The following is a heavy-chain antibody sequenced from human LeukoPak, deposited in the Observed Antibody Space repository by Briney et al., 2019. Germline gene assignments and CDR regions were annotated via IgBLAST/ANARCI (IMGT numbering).Heavy chain of an antibody. J-gene: IGHJ5*02. Sequence: GGSLRLSCAASGFTFSSYGMHWVRQAPGKGLEWVAVIWYDGSNKYYADPVKGRFTISRDNSKNTLYLQMNSLRAEDTAVYYCARDNQPYCSSTSCYAGAHWFDPWGQGTLVTVSS. CDR3: ARDNQPYCSSTSCYAGAHWFDP. D-gene: IGHD2-2*01. V-gene: IGHV3-33*01. CDR1: GFTFSSYG. CDR2: IWYDGSNK.